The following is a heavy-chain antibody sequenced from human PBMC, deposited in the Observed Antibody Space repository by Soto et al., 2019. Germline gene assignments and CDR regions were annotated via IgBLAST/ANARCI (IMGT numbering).Heavy chain of an antibody. CDR2: MNSYDGNR. J-gene: IGHJ4*02. Sequence: ASVKVSRKASGFTFTSYGFSWVRQSPGRALEWLGWMNSYDGNRNYAPKFQDRVTVTTDTSTNTAYMELRSLRSDDTAVYYCARGSRAVATVTLIDFWGQGTLVTVSS. V-gene: IGHV1-18*01. CDR3: ARGSRAVATVTLIDF. CDR1: GFTFTSYG. D-gene: IGHD4-17*01.